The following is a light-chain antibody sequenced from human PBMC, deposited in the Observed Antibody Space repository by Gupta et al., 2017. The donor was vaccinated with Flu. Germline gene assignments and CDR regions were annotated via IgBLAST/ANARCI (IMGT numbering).Light chain of an antibody. V-gene: IGKV3-15*01. CDR3: QQYNNWPPYT. CDR2: GAC. Sequence: EIVMTQSPATLSVSPGERATLSCRASQSVSSNLAWYQQKPGQAPRLLIYGACTRDTGIPARFSGSGYGTEFTLTISSRQSEDFAVYYCQQYNNWPPYTFGQGTKLEIK. J-gene: IGKJ2*01. CDR1: QSVSSN.